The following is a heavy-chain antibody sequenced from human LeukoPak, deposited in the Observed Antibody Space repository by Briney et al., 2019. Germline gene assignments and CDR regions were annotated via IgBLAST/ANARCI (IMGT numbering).Heavy chain of an antibody. V-gene: IGHV1-18*01. Sequence: ASVKVSCKASGYTFTSYGISWVRQAPGQGLEWMGWISAYNGNTNYAQKLQGRVTMTTDTSTSTACMELRSLRSDDTAVYYCARQKRYCSSTSCYTGDYWGQGTLVTVSS. J-gene: IGHJ4*02. CDR2: ISAYNGNT. CDR1: GYTFTSYG. CDR3: ARQKRYCSSTSCYTGDY. D-gene: IGHD2-2*02.